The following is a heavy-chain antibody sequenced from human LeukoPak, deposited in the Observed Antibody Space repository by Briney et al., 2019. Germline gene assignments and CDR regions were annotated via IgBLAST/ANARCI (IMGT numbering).Heavy chain of an antibody. J-gene: IGHJ6*03. Sequence: GASVKVSCKASGGTFSSYAISWVRQAPGQGLEWMGGIIPIFGTANYAQKFQGRVTITTDESTSTAYMELSSLRSEDTAVYYCARVPMVRGVSYYYYMDVWGKGTTVTVSS. V-gene: IGHV1-69*05. CDR1: GGTFSSYA. D-gene: IGHD3-10*01. CDR2: IIPIFGTA. CDR3: ARVPMVRGVSYYYYMDV.